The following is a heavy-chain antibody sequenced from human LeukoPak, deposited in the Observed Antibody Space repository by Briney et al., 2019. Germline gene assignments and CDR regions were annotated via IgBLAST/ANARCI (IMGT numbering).Heavy chain of an antibody. CDR2: INPNSGGT. Sequence: ASVTVSCKASGYTLTGYYIHWVRQAPGQGLEWMGWINPNSGGTNYAQKFQGRVTITRDTSISTAYMELSSLRPDDTAMYYCASPRGSYYLPIQHWGQGTLVTVSS. V-gene: IGHV1-2*02. CDR1: GYTLTGYY. CDR3: ASPRGSYYLPIQH. D-gene: IGHD1-26*01. J-gene: IGHJ1*01.